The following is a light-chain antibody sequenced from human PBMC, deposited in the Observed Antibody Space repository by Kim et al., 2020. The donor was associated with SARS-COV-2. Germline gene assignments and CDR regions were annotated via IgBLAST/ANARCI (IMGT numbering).Light chain of an antibody. CDR3: QQSSESWT. CDR2: RAS. CDR1: QSIRDF. J-gene: IGKJ1*01. V-gene: IGKV1-5*03. Sequence: DIQLTQSPSTLSASVGDTVTLTCRASQSIRDFLAWYQQRPREAPRLLIYRASTLEEGVSSRFSGSGSGTEFTLTISSLQADDFATYYCQQSSESWTFGQGNKVDIK.